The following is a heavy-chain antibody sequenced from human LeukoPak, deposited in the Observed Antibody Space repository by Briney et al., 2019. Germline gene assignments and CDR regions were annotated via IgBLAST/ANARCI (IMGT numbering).Heavy chain of an antibody. CDR2: IYDSGST. Sequence: SETLSLTCTVSGGSIRSSYYYWGGIRQPPGKGLEWIGSIYDSGSTYYNPSLKSRVTISVDTSKNQFSLKLNSVTAADTAVYYCARHSGPWGQGTLVTVSS. CDR1: GGSIRSSYYY. V-gene: IGHV4-39*01. J-gene: IGHJ5*02. D-gene: IGHD7-27*01. CDR3: ARHSGP.